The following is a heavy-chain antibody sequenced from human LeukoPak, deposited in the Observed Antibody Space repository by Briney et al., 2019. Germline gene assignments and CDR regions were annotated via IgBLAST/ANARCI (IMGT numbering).Heavy chain of an antibody. D-gene: IGHD6-19*01. CDR3: AGIQLYSSDNGRPDY. Sequence: ETLSLTCTVSGGSISSSSYYWGWIRQPPGKGLEWIGSIYYSGSTYYNPSLKSRVTISVDTSKNQFSLKLSSVTAADTAVYYCAGIQLYSSDNGRPDYWGQGTLVTVSS. J-gene: IGHJ4*02. CDR2: IYYSGST. V-gene: IGHV4-39*01. CDR1: GGSISSSSYY.